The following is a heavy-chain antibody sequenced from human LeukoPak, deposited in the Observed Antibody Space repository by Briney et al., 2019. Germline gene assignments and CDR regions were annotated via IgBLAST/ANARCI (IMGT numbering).Heavy chain of an antibody. Sequence: PSETLSLTCTVSGYSISSGYYWGWIRQPPGQGLEWIGSIYHSGSTYYNPSLKSRVTISVDTSKNQFSLKLSSVTAADTAVYYCAREDTAGGYWGQGTLVTVSS. CDR2: IYHSGST. D-gene: IGHD5-18*01. J-gene: IGHJ4*02. V-gene: IGHV4-38-2*02. CDR1: GYSISSGYY. CDR3: AREDTAGGY.